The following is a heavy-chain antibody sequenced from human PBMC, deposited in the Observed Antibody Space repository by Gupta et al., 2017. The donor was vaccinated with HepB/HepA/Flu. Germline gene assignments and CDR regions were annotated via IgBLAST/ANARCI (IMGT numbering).Heavy chain of an antibody. CDR3: VRDKAGYYMDV. CDR2: IWYDGSKK. J-gene: IGHJ6*03. Sequence: QVQLVESGGGVVQPGRSLRLSCAASGFNFHNYGMHWVRQAPGKGLEWVALIWYDGSKKYYADPVKGRFTISRDNSKNALYLEMNSLRAEDMAVYYCVRDKAGYYMDVWGKGTTVTVSS. D-gene: IGHD6-19*01. V-gene: IGHV3-33*01. CDR1: GFNFHNYG.